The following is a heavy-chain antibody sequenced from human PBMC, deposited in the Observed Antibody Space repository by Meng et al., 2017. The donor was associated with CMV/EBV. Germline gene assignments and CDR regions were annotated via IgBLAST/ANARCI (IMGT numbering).Heavy chain of an antibody. J-gene: IGHJ3*02. CDR3: ARVLRGSKDAFDI. Sequence: SETLSLTCTVSGGSISSSSYYWGWIRQPPGKGLEWIGSIYYSGSTYYNPSLKSRVTISVDTSKNQFSLKLSSVTAADTAVYYCARVLRGSKDAFDIWGQGAMVTVSS. CDR1: GGSISSSSYY. CDR2: IYYSGST. V-gene: IGHV4-39*07. D-gene: IGHD3-10*01.